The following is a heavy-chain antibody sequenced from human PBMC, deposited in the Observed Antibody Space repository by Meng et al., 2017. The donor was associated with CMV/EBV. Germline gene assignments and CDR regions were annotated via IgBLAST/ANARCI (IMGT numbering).Heavy chain of an antibody. D-gene: IGHD5-18*01. V-gene: IGHV1-69*05. CDR2: IIPIFGTA. Sequence: SVKVSCKASGGTFSSYAISWVRQAPGQGLEWMGGIIPIFGTANYAQKFQGRVTITTDESTSTAYMELSSLRSEDTAVYYCARERGYSYDPYAFDIWDQGTMVTVSS. J-gene: IGHJ3*02. CDR3: ARERGYSYDPYAFDI. CDR1: GGTFSSYA.